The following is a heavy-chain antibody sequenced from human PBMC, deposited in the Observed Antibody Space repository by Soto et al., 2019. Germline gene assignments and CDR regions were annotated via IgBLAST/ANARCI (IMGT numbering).Heavy chain of an antibody. CDR1: GGSFSGYY. Sequence: PSETLSLTCAVYGGSFSGYYWSWIRQPPGKGLEWIGEINHSGSTNYNPSLKSRVTISVDTSKNQFSLKLSSVTAADTAVYYCAREEGATGFDYWGQGTLVTV. J-gene: IGHJ4*02. CDR2: INHSGST. V-gene: IGHV4-34*01. CDR3: AREEGATGFDY. D-gene: IGHD1-26*01.